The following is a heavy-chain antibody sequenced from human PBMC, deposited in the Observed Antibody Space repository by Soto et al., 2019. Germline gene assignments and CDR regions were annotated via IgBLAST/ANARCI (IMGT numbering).Heavy chain of an antibody. D-gene: IGHD1-26*01. V-gene: IGHV3-66*01. Sequence: EVQLVESGGGLVQPGGSLRLSCAASGFTVNSNRMSWVRQAPGKGLEWVSVIYTGDSTYYVDSVKDRFTISRYSSTHTLSLQLISPRVDHTAVYYCANSMSLGVSAPDHWGQGTLVTVSS. CDR1: GFTVNSNR. J-gene: IGHJ1*01. CDR2: IYTGDST. CDR3: ANSMSLGVSAPDH.